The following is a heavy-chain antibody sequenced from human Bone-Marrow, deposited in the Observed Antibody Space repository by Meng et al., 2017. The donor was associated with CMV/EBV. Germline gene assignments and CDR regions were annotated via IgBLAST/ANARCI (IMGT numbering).Heavy chain of an antibody. J-gene: IGHJ4*02. CDR1: GFTFSSYS. D-gene: IGHD3-3*01. CDR2: IYYSGST. CDR3: ARDGGDY. Sequence: ESLKISCAASGFTFSSYSMNWIRQPPGKGLEWIGYIYYSGSTNYNPSLKSRVTISVDTSKNQFSLKLSSVTAADTAVYYCARDGGDYWGQGTLVTGSS. V-gene: IGHV4-59*01.